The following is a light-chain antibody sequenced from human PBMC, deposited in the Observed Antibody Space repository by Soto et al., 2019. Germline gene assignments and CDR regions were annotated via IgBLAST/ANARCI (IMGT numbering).Light chain of an antibody. CDR3: QQTYNTPQT. V-gene: IGKV1-39*01. Sequence: DIQMTHSPSSLSASVGDRVTITCRASQSISSYLNWYQQKPGKAPKLLIYAASTLQSGVPSRFSGGGSGTDFTLTISSLQPEDFAIFYCQQTYNTPQTFGQGTKVDIK. CDR2: AAS. CDR1: QSISSY. J-gene: IGKJ1*01.